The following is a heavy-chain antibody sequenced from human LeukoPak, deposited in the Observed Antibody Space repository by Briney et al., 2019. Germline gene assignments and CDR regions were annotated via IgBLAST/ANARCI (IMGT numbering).Heavy chain of an antibody. J-gene: IGHJ4*02. CDR2: IYYSGAT. Sequence: SETLSLTCTVSGGFFSSSSYYWGWVRQPPGKGLEWIGTIYYSGATHYNPSLKSRLTMSVDTSKTQFSLKLSSVTAADTAVYYCTRSGRYDSSGYYLDYWGQGTLVTVSS. D-gene: IGHD3-22*01. V-gene: IGHV4-39*07. CDR1: GGFFSSSSYY. CDR3: TRSGRYDSSGYYLDY.